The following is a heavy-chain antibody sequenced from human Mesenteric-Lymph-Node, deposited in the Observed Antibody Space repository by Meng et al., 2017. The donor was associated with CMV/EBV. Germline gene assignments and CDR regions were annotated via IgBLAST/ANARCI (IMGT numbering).Heavy chain of an antibody. CDR3: ARTYRSSWFIDH. D-gene: IGHD6-13*01. J-gene: IGHJ5*02. V-gene: IGHV4-28*02. Sequence: CAVSSYSISSSNWWGWFRQPPGKGLEWIGYIYYSGSINHNPSLKSRVTMSVDTSKNQFSLKLSSVTAVDTAVYYCARTYRSSWFIDHWGQGTLVTVSS. CDR1: SYSISSSNW. CDR2: IYYSGSI.